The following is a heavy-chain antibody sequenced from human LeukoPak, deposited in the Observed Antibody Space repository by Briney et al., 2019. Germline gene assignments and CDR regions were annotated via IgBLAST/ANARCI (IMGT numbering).Heavy chain of an antibody. CDR3: ARQLGYCSSTSCYADKVDY. CDR2: IYYSGST. Sequence: SVTLSLTCTVSGGSFSSSSYYWGWIRQPPGKGLEWVGSIYYSGSTYYNPSLKSRVTISVDTSKNQFSLKLSSVTAADTAVYYCARQLGYCSSTSCYADKVDYWGQGTLVTVSS. V-gene: IGHV4-39*01. D-gene: IGHD2-2*01. J-gene: IGHJ4*02. CDR1: GGSFSSSSYY.